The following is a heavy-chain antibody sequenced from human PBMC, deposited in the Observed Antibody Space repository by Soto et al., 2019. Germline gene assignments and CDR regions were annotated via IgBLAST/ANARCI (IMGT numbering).Heavy chain of an antibody. V-gene: IGHV3-30*18. J-gene: IGHJ6*02. Sequence: QVQLVESGGGVVQPGRSLRLSCAASGFTFSSYGMHWVRQAPGKGLEWVAVISYDGSNKYYADSVKGRFTISRDNSKNTLYLQMNSLRAEDTAVYYCAKVLGITIFGGDSYYYYCMDVWGQGTTVTVSS. D-gene: IGHD3-3*01. CDR2: ISYDGSNK. CDR1: GFTFSSYG. CDR3: AKVLGITIFGGDSYYYYCMDV.